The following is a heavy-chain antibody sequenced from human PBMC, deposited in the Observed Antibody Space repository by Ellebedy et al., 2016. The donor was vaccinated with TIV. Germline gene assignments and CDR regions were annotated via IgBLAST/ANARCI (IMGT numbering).Heavy chain of an antibody. Sequence: GESLKISCATSGFIFSDYAISWVRQPPGKGLEWVSTISGRGERTFAADSVKGRFTISRDFSKRTVYLQMNSLRVEDTAVYFCATRGHSIGWFADWGHGTLVTVSS. V-gene: IGHV3-23*01. CDR2: ISGRGERT. D-gene: IGHD3-22*01. CDR1: GFIFSDYA. CDR3: ATRGHSIGWFAD. J-gene: IGHJ5*01.